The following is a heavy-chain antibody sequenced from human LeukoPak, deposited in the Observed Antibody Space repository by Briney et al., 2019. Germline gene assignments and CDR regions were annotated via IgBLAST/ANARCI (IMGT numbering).Heavy chain of an antibody. V-gene: IGHV4-38-2*01. CDR2: ISHSGNT. J-gene: IGHJ5*02. CDR3: TRGTLHLDT. Sequence: SETLSLTCAVSRFSISSGYYWGWIRQPPGKGLEWVETISHSGNTYFNPSLQSRVTVSLDTSKNQFSLNETSVKAADTAMYYCTRGTLHLDTWGQGTLVIVSS. D-gene: IGHD2-15*01. CDR1: RFSISSGYY.